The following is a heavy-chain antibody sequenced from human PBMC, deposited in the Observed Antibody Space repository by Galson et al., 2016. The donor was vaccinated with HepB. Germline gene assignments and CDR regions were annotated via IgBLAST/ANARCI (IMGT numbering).Heavy chain of an antibody. Sequence: SLRLSCAASGFMLSDYSMNWVRQAPGKGLEWVSSISSSGGYIYYADSMRGRFTISRDNAKNSLYLQMDSLRAEDPAMYYCARMLPVERESWVYSLGVGGQGTTVIVS. V-gene: IGHV3-21*04. CDR1: GFMLSDYS. D-gene: IGHD2-15*01. CDR3: ARMLPVERESWVYSLGV. CDR2: ISSSGGYI. J-gene: IGHJ6*02.